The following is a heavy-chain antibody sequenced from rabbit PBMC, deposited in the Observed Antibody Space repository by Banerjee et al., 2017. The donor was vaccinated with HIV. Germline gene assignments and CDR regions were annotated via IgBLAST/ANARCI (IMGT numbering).Heavy chain of an antibody. CDR1: GFTLSSYW. V-gene: IGHV1S45*01. Sequence: QEQLVESGGGLVQPEGSLTLTCKASGFTLSSYWMWWVRQAPGKGLEWIACIGAGSSGTPYYASWAKGRFTISKTSSTTVTLQMTSLTAADTATYFCARDWADSNGYSYAYDLNLWGQGTLVTVS. D-gene: IGHD6-1*01. CDR3: ARDWADSNGYSYAYDLNL. CDR2: IGAGSSGTP. J-gene: IGHJ4*01.